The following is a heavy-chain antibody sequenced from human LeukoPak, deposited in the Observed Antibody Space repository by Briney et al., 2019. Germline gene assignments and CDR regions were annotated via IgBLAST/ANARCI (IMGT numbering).Heavy chain of an antibody. CDR1: GFTFSSYT. V-gene: IGHV3-21*01. Sequence: GGSLRLSCAASGFTFSSYTINWVRQAPGKGLEWVSSITSSSSYINYADSAKGRFTISRDNAKNSLYPQMNSLRAEDTAVYYCARVLLGATTINYYYYYMDVWGKGTTVTVSS. D-gene: IGHD1-26*01. CDR3: ARVLLGATTINYYYYYMDV. J-gene: IGHJ6*03. CDR2: ITSSSSYI.